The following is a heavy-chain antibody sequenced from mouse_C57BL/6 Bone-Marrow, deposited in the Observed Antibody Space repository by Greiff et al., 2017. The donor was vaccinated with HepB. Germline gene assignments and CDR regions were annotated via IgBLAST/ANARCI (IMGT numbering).Heavy chain of an antibody. V-gene: IGHV1-81*01. CDR1: GYTFTSYG. Sequence: VKLMESGAELARPGASVKLSCKASGYTFTSYGISWVKQRTGQGLEWIGEIYPRSGNTYYNEKFKGKATLTADKSSSTAYMELRSLTSEDSAVYFCARGRSYYGYNYAMDYWGQGTSVTVSS. D-gene: IGHD2-2*01. J-gene: IGHJ4*01. CDR2: IYPRSGNT. CDR3: ARGRSYYGYNYAMDY.